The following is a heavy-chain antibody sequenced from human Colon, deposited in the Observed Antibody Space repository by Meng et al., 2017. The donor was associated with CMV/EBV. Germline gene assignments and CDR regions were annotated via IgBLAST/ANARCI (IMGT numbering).Heavy chain of an antibody. CDR3: VKDINYKDVGTTPVWDA. CDR1: GFTFGAYA. Sequence: SCAASGFTFGAYAMHWVRQAPGKGLQWVSGVNWNGGGLGYADSVKGRFTISRDDARNSLYLQMNSLRPEDTALYYCVKDINYKDVGTTPVWDAWGQGTLVTVSS. D-gene: IGHD1-26*01. CDR2: VNWNGGGL. V-gene: IGHV3-9*01. J-gene: IGHJ5*02.